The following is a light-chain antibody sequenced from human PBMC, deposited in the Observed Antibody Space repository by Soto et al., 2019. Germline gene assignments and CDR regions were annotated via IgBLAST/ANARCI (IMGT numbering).Light chain of an antibody. CDR3: QQYNSYWRT. V-gene: IGKV1-5*01. Sequence: DIQMTQSPSTLSASVGDRVTITCRASQSISSWLAWYQQKPGKAPKLLIYDASSLESGVPSRFSGSGSGTEFTLTISSLQPDDFATYYCQQYNSYWRTFGQGTKVDSK. J-gene: IGKJ1*01. CDR1: QSISSW. CDR2: DAS.